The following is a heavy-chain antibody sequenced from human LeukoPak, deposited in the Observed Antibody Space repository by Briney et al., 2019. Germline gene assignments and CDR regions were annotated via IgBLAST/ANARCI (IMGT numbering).Heavy chain of an antibody. J-gene: IGHJ4*02. V-gene: IGHV3-23*01. Sequence: GGSLRLSCAASGFTFSTYGMHWVRQAPGKGLEWVSAISGSGGSTYYADSVKGRFTISRDNSKNTLYLQMNSLRAEDTAVYYCAKDRRRITIFGVVISSYFDYWGQGTLVTVSS. CDR2: ISGSGGST. CDR3: AKDRRRITIFGVVISSYFDY. CDR1: GFTFSTYG. D-gene: IGHD3-3*01.